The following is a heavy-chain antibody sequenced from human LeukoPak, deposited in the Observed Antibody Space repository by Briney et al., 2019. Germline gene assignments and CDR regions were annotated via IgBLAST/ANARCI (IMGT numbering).Heavy chain of an antibody. D-gene: IGHD3-16*01. CDR3: ARSLSAAAVDY. CDR2: IYSGGST. V-gene: IGHV3-66*02. CDR1: GFTVSSNY. Sequence: GGSLRLSCAASGFTVSSNYMSWVRQAPGKGLEWVSVIYSGGSTYYADSVKGRFTISRDNSKNTLYLQMNSLRAEDTAVYSCARSLSAAAVDYWGQGTLVTVSS. J-gene: IGHJ4*02.